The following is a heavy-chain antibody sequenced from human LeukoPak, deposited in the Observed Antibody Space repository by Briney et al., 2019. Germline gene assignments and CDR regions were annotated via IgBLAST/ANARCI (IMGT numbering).Heavy chain of an antibody. CDR3: AKSLDIVVVPATFDY. V-gene: IGHV1-46*01. Sequence: ASVKVSCKASGYTFTSYYMHWVRQAPGQGLEWMGIINPSGGSTSYAQKFQGRVTMTRDTSTSTVYMELSSLRAEDTAVYYCAKSLDIVVVPATFDYWGQGTLVTVSS. CDR2: INPSGGST. CDR1: GYTFTSYY. J-gene: IGHJ4*02. D-gene: IGHD2-2*03.